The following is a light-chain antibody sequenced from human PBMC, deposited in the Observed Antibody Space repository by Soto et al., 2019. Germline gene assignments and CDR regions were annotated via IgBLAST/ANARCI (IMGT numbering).Light chain of an antibody. J-gene: IGKJ4*01. CDR3: QQRSNWLT. V-gene: IGKV3-11*01. CDR2: DAS. CDR1: QSVSSY. Sequence: EIVLTQSPATLSLSPGERATLSCRASQSVSSYLAWYQQKPGQAPRLLIYDASNRATGIPARFSGSGSGTELTLTISSLEPEDLAVYYCQQRSNWLTFGGGTKVEIK.